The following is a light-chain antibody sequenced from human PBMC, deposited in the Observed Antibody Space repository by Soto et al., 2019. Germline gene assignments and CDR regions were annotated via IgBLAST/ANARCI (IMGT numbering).Light chain of an antibody. CDR3: QVWDSSSDHVV. CDR1: NIGSKS. J-gene: IGLJ2*01. V-gene: IGLV3-21*02. Sequence: SSELTQPPSVSVAPGQTARITCGGNNIGSKSVHWYQQKPGQAPVLVVYDDSDRPSAIPERFSGSNSGNTATLTISRVEAGDEADYYCQVWDSSSDHVVFGGGTKVTVL. CDR2: DDS.